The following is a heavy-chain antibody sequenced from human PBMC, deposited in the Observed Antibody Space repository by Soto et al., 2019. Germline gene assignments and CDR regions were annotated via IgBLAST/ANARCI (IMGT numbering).Heavy chain of an antibody. Sequence: SVKVSCKASGGTFSSYSISWVRQAPGQGLEWMGGVIPMFGTANYAQKFQGRVTITADESTTTAYMELTSLRSEDTAVYYCARDAKSSLNWFDPWGQGTLVTVSS. CDR1: GGTFSSYS. CDR3: ARDAKSSLNWFDP. V-gene: IGHV1-69*13. D-gene: IGHD2-15*01. J-gene: IGHJ5*02. CDR2: VIPMFGTA.